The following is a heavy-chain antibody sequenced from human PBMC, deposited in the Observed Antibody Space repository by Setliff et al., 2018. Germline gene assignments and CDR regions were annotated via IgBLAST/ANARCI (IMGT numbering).Heavy chain of an antibody. D-gene: IGHD3-16*01. CDR1: GFTVSTFS. J-gene: IGHJ4*02. CDR3: AQGVHLGV. CDR2: ISDDGSNE. V-gene: IGHV3-30*18. Sequence: PGGSLRLSCAASGFTVSTFSMHWVRQAPVKGLEWVATISDDGSNEFYADSVKGRFTVFRDNSKNTLYLQAKGLRAEDTAVYYCAQGVHLGVWGQGTLVTVSS.